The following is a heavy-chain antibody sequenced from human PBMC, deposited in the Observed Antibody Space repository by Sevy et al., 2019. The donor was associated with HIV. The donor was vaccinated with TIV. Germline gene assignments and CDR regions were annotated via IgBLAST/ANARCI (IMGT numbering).Heavy chain of an antibody. Sequence: GGSLRLSCAGSGFTFSNYWMHWVHQAPGKGLVWVSRINSDGSSTSYADSVTGRFTISRDNAKNTLYLQMNSLRVEDTAVYYCARGPYYRDTNTYFFMHYWGQGTLVTVSS. CDR1: GFTFSNYW. CDR2: INSDGSST. CDR3: ARGPYYRDTNTYFFMHY. D-gene: IGHD3-22*01. V-gene: IGHV3-74*01. J-gene: IGHJ4*02.